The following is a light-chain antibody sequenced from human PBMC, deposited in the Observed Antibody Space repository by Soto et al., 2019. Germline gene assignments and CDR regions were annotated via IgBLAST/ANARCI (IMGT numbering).Light chain of an antibody. Sequence: QSVLTQPPSVSGAPGQRVTISCTGSSSNIGAGYDVHWYLHLPGTAPKLLIFGNSHRPSGVPDRFSASKSGTSASLAITGLQADDEDDYYCQSYDNTLSGVVFGGGTKLTVL. CDR2: GNS. V-gene: IGLV1-40*01. CDR1: SSNIGAGYD. CDR3: QSYDNTLSGVV. J-gene: IGLJ2*01.